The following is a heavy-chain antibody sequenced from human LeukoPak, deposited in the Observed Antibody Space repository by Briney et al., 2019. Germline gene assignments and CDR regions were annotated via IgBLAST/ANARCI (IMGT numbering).Heavy chain of an antibody. CDR1: GFTFSSYS. V-gene: IGHV3-21*04. J-gene: IGHJ4*02. CDR3: AKGTYYSDSSGYSSPGY. D-gene: IGHD3-22*01. Sequence: PGGSLRLSCAASGFTFSSYSMNWVRQAPGKGLEWVSSISSSSSYIYYADSVKGRFTISRDNAKNSLYLQMNSLRAEDTAVYYCAKGTYYSDSSGYSSPGYWGQGTLVTVSS. CDR2: ISSSSSYI.